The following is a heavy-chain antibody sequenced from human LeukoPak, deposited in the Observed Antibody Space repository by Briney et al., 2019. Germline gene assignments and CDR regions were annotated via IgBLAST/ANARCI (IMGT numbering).Heavy chain of an antibody. CDR2: ISGSGGST. J-gene: IGHJ4*02. CDR1: GFTFSSYA. V-gene: IGHV3-23*01. Sequence: QPGGSLRLTCAASGFTFSSYAMSWVRQAPGKGLEWVSAISGSGGSTYYADSVKGRFTISRDNSKNTLYLQMNSLRAEDTAVYYCARPRGKQWLVPIDYWGQGTLVTGSS. CDR3: ARPRGKQWLVPIDY. D-gene: IGHD6-19*01.